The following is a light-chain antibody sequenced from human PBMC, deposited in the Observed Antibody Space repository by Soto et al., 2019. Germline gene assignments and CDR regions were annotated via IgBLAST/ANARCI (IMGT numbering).Light chain of an antibody. CDR2: EVS. CDR1: NSDVGGYNY. CDR3: SSFTSAYTFV. V-gene: IGLV2-14*01. Sequence: QSVLTQPASVSGSAGQSIAISCTGTNSDVGGYNYVSWYQQHPGKAPKLLLSEVSKRPSGVSDRFSGSKSGNTASLTISGLQTQDEADYYCSSFTSAYTFVFGTGTKLTVL. J-gene: IGLJ1*01.